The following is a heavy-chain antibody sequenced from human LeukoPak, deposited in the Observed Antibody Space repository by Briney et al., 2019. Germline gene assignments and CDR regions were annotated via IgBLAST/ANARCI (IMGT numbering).Heavy chain of an antibody. Sequence: GGSLRLSCAASGFTFSSYAMSWVRQAPGKGLEWVSSISGSGGSTYYADSVKGRFTISRDSSKTTLYLQMNSLRAEDTAVYYCVKDHGWLLYSWGQGTLVTVSS. V-gene: IGHV3-23*01. CDR3: VKDHGWLLYS. D-gene: IGHD3-9*01. CDR2: ISGSGGST. CDR1: GFTFSSYA. J-gene: IGHJ4*02.